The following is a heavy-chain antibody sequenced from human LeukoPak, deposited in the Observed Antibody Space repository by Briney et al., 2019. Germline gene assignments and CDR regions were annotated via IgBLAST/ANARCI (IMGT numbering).Heavy chain of an antibody. Sequence: SGTLSITCAVSGGSISSGNWWSWVRQPPGKGLEWIGEIYHSGSTNYNPSLKSRVTISVDKSKNQFSLKLSSVTAADTAVYYCAREGVGGSGMRKWYYPWGQGTLVTVSS. CDR2: IYHSGST. CDR3: AREGVGGSGMRKWYYP. D-gene: IGHD3-10*01. CDR1: GGSISSGNW. J-gene: IGHJ5*02. V-gene: IGHV4-4*02.